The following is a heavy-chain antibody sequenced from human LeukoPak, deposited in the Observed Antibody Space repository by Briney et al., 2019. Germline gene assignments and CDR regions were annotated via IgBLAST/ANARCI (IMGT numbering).Heavy chain of an antibody. D-gene: IGHD3-9*01. J-gene: IGHJ4*02. V-gene: IGHV4-59*01. Sequence: SETLSLTCTVSGGSISSYYWSWIRQPPGKGLEWIGYIYYSGSTNYNPSLKSRVTISVKTSKDQFSLKLRSVTAADTAVYYCARVTGYTIEDYFDYWGQGTLVTVSS. CDR3: ARVTGYTIEDYFDY. CDR1: GGSISSYY. CDR2: IYYSGST.